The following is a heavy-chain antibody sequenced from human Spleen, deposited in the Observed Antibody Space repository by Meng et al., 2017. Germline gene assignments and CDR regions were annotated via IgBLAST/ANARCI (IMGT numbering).Heavy chain of an antibody. CDR2: IDWNGANT. Sequence: GESLKISCAASGFTFSNYAMHWVRQAPGKGLEWVSVIDWNGANTAYADSVKGRFTISRDNAKNSLYLQMNSLRHEDTALYYYARVALAFDIWGQGTVVTVSS. V-gene: IGHV3-20*04. CDR3: ARVALAFDI. CDR1: GFTFSNYA. J-gene: IGHJ3*02.